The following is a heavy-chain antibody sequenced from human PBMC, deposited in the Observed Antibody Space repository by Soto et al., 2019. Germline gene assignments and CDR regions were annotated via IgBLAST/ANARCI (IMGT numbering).Heavy chain of an antibody. V-gene: IGHV1-69*12. CDR3: ARHSNFNYFYGLDV. CDR1: GGTFNSYA. CDR2: IIPVFGTA. D-gene: IGHD4-4*01. J-gene: IGHJ6*02. Sequence: QVRVVQSGAEVKKPGSSVKVSCKASGGTFNSYAISWVRQAPGQGLEWVGGIIPVFGTANYAQKFQGRVTITADEPTSTAYMELRSLRSEDTAVYYCARHSNFNYFYGLDVWGQGTTVTVSS.